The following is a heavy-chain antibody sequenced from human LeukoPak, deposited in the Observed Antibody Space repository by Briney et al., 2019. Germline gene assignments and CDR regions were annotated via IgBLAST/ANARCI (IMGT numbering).Heavy chain of an antibody. CDR3: ARTSGFFDSGGSFHENLYFFDS. V-gene: IGHV4-34*01. J-gene: IGHJ4*02. CDR2: IYHIGRT. CDR1: GESFIGYF. D-gene: IGHD3-22*01. Sequence: SESLSLTCSVSGESFIGYFWTWIRQPPGRGLEWIGDIYHIGRTNDNPSLKSRVSISVDTSSNQFSLTLTSVTAADTAVYYCARTSGFFDSGGSFHENLYFFDSWGQGTLVTVSS.